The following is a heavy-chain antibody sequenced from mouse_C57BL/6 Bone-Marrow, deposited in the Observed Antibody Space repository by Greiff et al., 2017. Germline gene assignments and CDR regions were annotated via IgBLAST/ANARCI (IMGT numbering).Heavy chain of an antibody. V-gene: IGHV1-69*01. D-gene: IGHD2-5*01. Sequence: QVQLQQPGAELVMPGASVKLSCKASGFTFTSYWMHWVKQRPGQGLEWIGEIDPSDSYTNYNQKFKGQSTLTVDKSSSTAYMQLSSLTSEDSAVYYCARDYSNLYYFDYWGQGTTLTVSS. J-gene: IGHJ2*01. CDR3: ARDYSNLYYFDY. CDR1: GFTFTSYW. CDR2: IDPSDSYT.